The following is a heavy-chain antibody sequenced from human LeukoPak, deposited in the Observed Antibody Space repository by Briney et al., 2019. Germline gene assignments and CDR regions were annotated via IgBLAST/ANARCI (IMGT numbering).Heavy chain of an antibody. Sequence: PGRSLRLSCAASGFTFSSYAMHWVRQAPGKGLEWVAVISYDGSNKYYADSVKGRLTISRDNSKNTLYLQMNSLRAEDTAVYYCARDRDYGSGSKDYWGQGTLVTVSS. D-gene: IGHD3-10*01. CDR2: ISYDGSNK. J-gene: IGHJ4*02. CDR1: GFTFSSYA. V-gene: IGHV3-30*04. CDR3: ARDRDYGSGSKDY.